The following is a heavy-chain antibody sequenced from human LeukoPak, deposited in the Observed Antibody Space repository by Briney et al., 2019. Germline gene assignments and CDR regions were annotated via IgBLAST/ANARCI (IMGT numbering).Heavy chain of an antibody. CDR3: AKGGYDYVEMGYFDY. CDR1: GFSFSNYA. V-gene: IGHV3-23*01. Sequence: GGSLRLSRAASGFSFSNYAMSWVRQAPGKGLEWVSLIIASSGATFYAGSVKGRFTISRDNSKNTLYMQMNSLRAEDTALYYCAKGGYDYVEMGYFDYWGQGTLVTVSS. D-gene: IGHD5-12*01. CDR2: IIASSGAT. J-gene: IGHJ4*02.